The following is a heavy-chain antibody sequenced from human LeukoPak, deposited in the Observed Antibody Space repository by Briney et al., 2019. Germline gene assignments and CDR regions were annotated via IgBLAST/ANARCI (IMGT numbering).Heavy chain of an antibody. Sequence: GGSLRLSCAASGFTFSSYAIHWVRQAPATGLERVGVMSFYGSNKYNADSVKGRSTISRDKSKNTLYLQMNSLRAEHTAVYDCARVRGDIVVVPAGRYGMDVWGQGTTVTASS. CDR2: MSFYGSNK. J-gene: IGHJ6*02. CDR1: GFTFSSYA. V-gene: IGHV3-30-3*01. D-gene: IGHD2-2*01. CDR3: ARVRGDIVVVPAGRYGMDV.